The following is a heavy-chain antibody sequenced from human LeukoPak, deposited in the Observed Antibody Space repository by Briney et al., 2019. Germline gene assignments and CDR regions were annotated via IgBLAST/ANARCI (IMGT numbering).Heavy chain of an antibody. Sequence: GRSLRLSCAASGFTFSNAWMSWVRQAPGKGLEWVGRIKSKTDGGTTDYAAPVKGRFTISRDDSKNTLYLQMNSLKTEDTAVYYCTTEVVGGSYYYYYMDVWGKGTTVTVSS. CDR2: IKSKTDGGTT. CDR1: GFTFSNAW. J-gene: IGHJ6*03. V-gene: IGHV3-15*01. D-gene: IGHD1-26*01. CDR3: TTEVVGGSYYYYYMDV.